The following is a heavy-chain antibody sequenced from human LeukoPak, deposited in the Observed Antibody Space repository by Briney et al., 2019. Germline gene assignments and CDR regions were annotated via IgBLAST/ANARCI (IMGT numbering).Heavy chain of an antibody. D-gene: IGHD2-2*02. CDR1: GFTFSDYA. CDR3: AKPGCSFTTCYNNF. Sequence: PGGSLRLSCAASGFTFSDYAMSWVRQAPGKGLEWVSSISGSDGSTYYAASVKGRFTISRDNSKNTLYLQMNSLRAEDTAVYHCAKPGCSFTTCYNNFWGQGTLVTVSS. V-gene: IGHV3-23*01. J-gene: IGHJ4*02. CDR2: ISGSDGST.